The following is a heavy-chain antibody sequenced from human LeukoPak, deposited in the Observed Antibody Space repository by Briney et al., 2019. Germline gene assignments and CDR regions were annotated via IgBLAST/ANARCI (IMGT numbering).Heavy chain of an antibody. Sequence: SETLSLTCTVSGGSITNDGFYWGCIRQPPGKGLEWVGSIYYSGSTYYNPSLKSRVSMSVDTSKHQFSLNLSSLTAADTAVYFCARGSRGNVDYWGQGTLVTVSS. J-gene: IGHJ4*02. V-gene: IGHV4-39*07. CDR3: ARGSRGNVDY. D-gene: IGHD5-12*01. CDR2: IYYSGST. CDR1: GGSITNDGFY.